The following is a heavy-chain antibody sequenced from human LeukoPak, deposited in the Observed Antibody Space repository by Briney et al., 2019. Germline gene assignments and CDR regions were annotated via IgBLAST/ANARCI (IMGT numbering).Heavy chain of an antibody. V-gene: IGHV3-23*01. CDR2: ISGSAGST. J-gene: IGHJ5*01. D-gene: IGHD6-13*01. CDR1: GSGFTFSTSA. Sequence: PGGSLRLSCAASGSGFTFSTSAMNWVRQAPGKGLEWVSSISGSAGSTFYADSVKGRFTISRDNSKNTLCLQMNSLRAEDTAVYFCAKTPVSAAGYNWFDSWGQGALVTVSS. CDR3: AKTPVSAAGYNWFDS.